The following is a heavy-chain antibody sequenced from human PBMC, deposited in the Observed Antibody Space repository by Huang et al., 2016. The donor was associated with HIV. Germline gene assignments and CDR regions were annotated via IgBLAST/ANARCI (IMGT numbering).Heavy chain of an antibody. V-gene: IGHV1-8*03. J-gene: IGHJ4*02. Sequence: QVQLVQSGAEVKKPGASVKVSCKASGFNFNNCEFNWVRQASGQGLEWMEWMNPNSGNTSYAQKFQGRVTITRNTSITTAYMELRSLGSEDTAVYYCARARGFLYDSTGYYSRYYFDSWGQGTLVTISS. D-gene: IGHD3-22*01. CDR1: GFNFNNCE. CDR2: MNPNSGNT. CDR3: ARARGFLYDSTGYYSRYYFDS.